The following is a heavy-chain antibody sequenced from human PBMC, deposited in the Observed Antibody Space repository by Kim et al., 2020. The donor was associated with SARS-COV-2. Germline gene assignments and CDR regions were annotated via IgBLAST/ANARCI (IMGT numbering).Heavy chain of an antibody. J-gene: IGHJ4*02. CDR2: IYHSGYT. CDR3: ARVDGPGSFFDF. D-gene: IGHD3-10*01. Sequence: SETLSLTCAVSGGSISSNNNWWTWVRQPPGQGLEWIGEIYHSGYTHYNPSLQSRLTQSVDKSKNQFSLNLRSVTAADTAVYYCARVDGPGSFFDFWGQGILVIVSS. CDR1: GGSISSNNNW. V-gene: IGHV4-4*02.